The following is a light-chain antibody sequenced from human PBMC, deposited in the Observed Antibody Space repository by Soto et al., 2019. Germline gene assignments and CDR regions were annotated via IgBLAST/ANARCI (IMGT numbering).Light chain of an antibody. V-gene: IGLV2-11*01. J-gene: IGLJ2*01. CDR3: CSYAGSYTML. CDR1: SSDVGGYNY. Sequence: QSALTQPRSVSGSPGQSVTISCTGTSSDVGGYNYVSWYQQHPGKAPKFIIYDVNKRPSGVPDRFSGSKSGTTASLPISGLQADDEADYYCCSYAGSYTMLFGGGTKVTVL. CDR2: DVN.